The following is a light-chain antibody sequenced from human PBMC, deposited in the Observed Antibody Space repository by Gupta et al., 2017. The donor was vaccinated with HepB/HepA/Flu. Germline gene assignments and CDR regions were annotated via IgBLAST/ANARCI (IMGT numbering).Light chain of an antibody. CDR3: QQNYNWPPWT. V-gene: IGKV3-15*01. CDR2: GAS. Sequence: ILTTQSPATLSVSPGERATLPCRASQSVSSNLAWYQQKPGQAPRLLIYGASTMDTGIPARFSGSGSGTEFTLTISSLQSEDFAVYYCQQNYNWPPWTFGQGTKVEIK. J-gene: IGKJ1*01. CDR1: QSVSSN.